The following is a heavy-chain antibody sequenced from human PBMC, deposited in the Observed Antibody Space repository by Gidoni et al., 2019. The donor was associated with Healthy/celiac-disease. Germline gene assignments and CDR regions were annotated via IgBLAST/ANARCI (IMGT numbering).Heavy chain of an antibody. D-gene: IGHD4-17*01. V-gene: IGHV3-30-3*01. CDR3: ARDGSYGDYVFDY. CDR1: GFTFSSYA. CDR2: ISYDGSNK. Sequence: QVQLVESGGGVVQPGRSLRLSCAASGFTFSSYAMHWVRQAPGKGLEWVAVISYDGSNKYYADSVKGRFTISRDNSKNTLYLQMNSLRAEDTAVYYCARDGSYGDYVFDYWGQGTLVTVSS. J-gene: IGHJ4*02.